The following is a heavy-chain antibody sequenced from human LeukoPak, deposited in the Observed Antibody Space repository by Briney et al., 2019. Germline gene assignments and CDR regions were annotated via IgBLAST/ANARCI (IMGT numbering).Heavy chain of an antibody. CDR2: INPNSGGT. J-gene: IGHJ5*02. V-gene: IGHV1-2*02. CDR3: ARDVRDQYCSSTSCPILPGSFDP. D-gene: IGHD2-2*01. CDR1: GYTFTGYY. Sequence: ASVKVSYKASGYTFTGYYMHWVRQAPGQGLEWMGWINPNSGGTDYAQKFQGRVTMTRDTSISTAYMELSRLRSDDTVVYYCARDVRDQYCSSTSCPILPGSFDPWGQGTLVTVSS.